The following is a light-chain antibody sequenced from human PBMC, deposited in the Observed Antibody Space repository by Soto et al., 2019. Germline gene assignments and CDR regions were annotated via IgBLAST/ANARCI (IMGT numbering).Light chain of an antibody. V-gene: IGKV3-11*01. J-gene: IGKJ1*01. CDR3: QQRSNWPLP. CDR2: DAS. CDR1: QSVSSY. Sequence: EIVLTQSPATLSLSPGERATLSCRASQSVSSYFAWYQQKPGQAPRLLIYDASNRATGIPARFSGSGSGTDFTPTISSLEPEDFAVYYCQQRSNWPLPFGQGTKVEIK.